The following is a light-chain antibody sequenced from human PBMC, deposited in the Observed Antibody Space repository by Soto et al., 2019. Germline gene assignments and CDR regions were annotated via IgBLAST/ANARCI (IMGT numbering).Light chain of an antibody. CDR1: PTVNSRH. V-gene: IGKV3-20*01. J-gene: IGKJ2*01. Sequence: ESLLTQSPGTLSLSPGERATLSCRASPTVNSRHLNWYQHKPGQAPRLLIYGASIRAAGIPDRFSGSRSGADCSLTITRLEPEDSAVYYWQQCDGSRPAFTFGQGTKLEI. CDR3: QQCDGSRPAFT. CDR2: GAS.